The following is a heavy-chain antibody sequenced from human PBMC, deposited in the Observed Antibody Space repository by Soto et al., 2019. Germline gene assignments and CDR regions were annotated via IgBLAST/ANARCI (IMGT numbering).Heavy chain of an antibody. CDR1: GGSISSSSYY. CDR2: IYYSGST. Sequence: NPSETLSLTCTVSGGSISSSSYYWGWIRQPPGKGLEWIGSIYYSGSTYYNPSLRSRVTISVDTSKNQFSLKLSSVTAADTAVYYCARAVVVVASTTGYYFDYWGQGTLVTVSS. V-gene: IGHV4-39*01. J-gene: IGHJ4*02. D-gene: IGHD2-15*01. CDR3: ARAVVVVASTTGYYFDY.